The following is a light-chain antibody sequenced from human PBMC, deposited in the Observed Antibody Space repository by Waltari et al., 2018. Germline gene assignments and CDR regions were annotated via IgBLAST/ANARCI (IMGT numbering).Light chain of an antibody. CDR1: QSVSIW. CDR2: KAS. CDR3: QQYNSYSRT. V-gene: IGKV1-5*03. Sequence: DIQMTQSPSTLSASVGDRVTITCRASQSVSIWLAWNQQKPGKAPNLLIYKASTLESGVPSMFSGSGSGTECTRTISSLQPDDFATYYCQQYNSYSRTFGQGTKVEI. J-gene: IGKJ1*01.